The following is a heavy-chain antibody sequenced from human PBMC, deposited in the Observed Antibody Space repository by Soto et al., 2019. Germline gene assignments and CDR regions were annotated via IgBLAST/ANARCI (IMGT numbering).Heavy chain of an antibody. J-gene: IGHJ6*02. V-gene: IGHV3-7*01. D-gene: IGHD6-19*01. CDR1: GFTFSSYW. CDR3: ARVWSSGWPYYYYYYGMDV. CDR2: IKQDGSEK. Sequence: PGGSLRLSCAASGFTFSSYWMSWVRQAPGKGLEWVANIKQDGSEKYYVDSVKGRFTISRDNAKNSLYLQMNSLRAEDTAVYYCARVWSSGWPYYYYYYGMDVWGQGTTVTVSS.